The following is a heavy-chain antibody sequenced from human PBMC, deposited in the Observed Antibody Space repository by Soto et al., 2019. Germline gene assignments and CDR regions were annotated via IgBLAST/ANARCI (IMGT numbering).Heavy chain of an antibody. J-gene: IGHJ5*02. CDR2: IFYSGSA. Sequence: SETLSLTCIVSGDSISSGGYYWSWIRQHPVKGLEWIGYIFYSGSAFYNPSLKGRVTISVETSENRFSLRLNSVTAADTAVYYCARDMSRYDSWSGYVSTTNWFDPWGQGAQVTVSS. CDR1: GDSISSGGYY. D-gene: IGHD3-3*01. V-gene: IGHV4-31*03. CDR3: ARDMSRYDSWSGYVSTTNWFDP.